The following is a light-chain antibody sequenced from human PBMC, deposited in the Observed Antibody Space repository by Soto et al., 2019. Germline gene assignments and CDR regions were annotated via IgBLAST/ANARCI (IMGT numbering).Light chain of an antibody. V-gene: IGLV1-47*02. J-gene: IGLJ1*01. CDR3: AVWDDSLSGYV. CDR2: SNN. Sequence: QSVLSQPPSASGTPGQRVTISCSGSSSNIGINFVYWYQQLPGTAPKLLIYSNNQRPSGVPDRFTGSRSGTSASLAIRGLQSEDEAEYYCAVWDDSLSGYVFGTGTNVTVL. CDR1: SSNIGINF.